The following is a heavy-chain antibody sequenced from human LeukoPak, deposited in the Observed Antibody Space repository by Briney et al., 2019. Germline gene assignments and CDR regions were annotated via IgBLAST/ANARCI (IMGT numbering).Heavy chain of an antibody. Sequence: PSQTLSLTCTVSGGSISSGDYYWSWIRQPPGKGLEWMGYINHSGSTYYNPSLKSRITISVDTSKNQSSLKLSSVTAADTAVYYCARGSRDGYNWYYFDYWGQGTLVTVSS. V-gene: IGHV4-30-4*01. CDR3: ARGSRDGYNWYYFDY. CDR1: GGSISSGDYY. D-gene: IGHD5-24*01. CDR2: INHSGST. J-gene: IGHJ4*02.